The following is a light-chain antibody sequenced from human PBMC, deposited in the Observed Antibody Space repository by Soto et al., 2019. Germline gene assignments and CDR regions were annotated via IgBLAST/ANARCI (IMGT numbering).Light chain of an antibody. CDR2: TVS. V-gene: IGKV2-30*01. CDR1: QSLVYSDGHTY. Sequence: DVVMTQSPLSLPVTLGQPASISCRSSQSLVYSDGHTYLNWFQQRPGQSPRRLIYTVSNRDSGVPDRFSGSGSGTDFTLKISSVEAEDVGVYYCMQGTHWPPITFGQGTRLEIK. J-gene: IGKJ5*01. CDR3: MQGTHWPPIT.